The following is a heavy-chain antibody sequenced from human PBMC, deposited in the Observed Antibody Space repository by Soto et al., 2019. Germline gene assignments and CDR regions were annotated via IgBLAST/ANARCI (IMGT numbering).Heavy chain of an antibody. J-gene: IGHJ4*02. Sequence: QVQLVESGGGVVQPGKSLRLSCAASGFTFSSYAMHWARQAPGKGLEWVTVISIRGGDEYYAESVRGRFTISRDDFKNPPESANGRPGVESPGVIYLARGTIVARQHLDYWGQGTLVTVSS. CDR1: GFTFSSYA. V-gene: IGHV3-30*03. CDR3: ARGTIVARQHLDY. D-gene: IGHD6-6*01. CDR2: ISIRGGDE.